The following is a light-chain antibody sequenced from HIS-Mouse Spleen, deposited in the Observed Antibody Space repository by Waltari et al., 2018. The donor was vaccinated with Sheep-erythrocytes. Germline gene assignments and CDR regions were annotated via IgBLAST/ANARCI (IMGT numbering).Light chain of an antibody. CDR1: QSVLYSSNNKTY. J-gene: IGKJ2*01. V-gene: IGKV4-1*01. Sequence: DIVMTQSPDSLAVSLGERATINCKSSQSVLYSSNNKTYLAWYQQKPGQPPKLRIYWASTRESGVPDRFSGSGSGTDFTLTSSSLQAEDVAVYYCQQYYSTPYTFGQGTKLEIK. CDR3: QQYYSTPYT. CDR2: WAS.